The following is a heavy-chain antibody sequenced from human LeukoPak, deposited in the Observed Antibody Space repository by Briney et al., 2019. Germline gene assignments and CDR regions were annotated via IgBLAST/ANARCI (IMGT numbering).Heavy chain of an antibody. Sequence: ASVKVSCKASGYTFTSYYMHWVRQAPGQGLEWMGIINPSGGSTSYAQKFQGRVTMTRDTSTSTVYMELSSLRSEDTAVYYCARELGSNYDILTGILDAFDIWGQGTMVTVSS. V-gene: IGHV1-46*01. J-gene: IGHJ3*02. CDR1: GYTFTSYY. CDR3: ARELGSNYDILTGILDAFDI. CDR2: INPSGGST. D-gene: IGHD3-9*01.